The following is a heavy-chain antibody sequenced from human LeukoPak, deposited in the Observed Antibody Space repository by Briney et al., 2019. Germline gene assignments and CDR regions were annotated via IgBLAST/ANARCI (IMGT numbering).Heavy chain of an antibody. J-gene: IGHJ2*01. CDR3: ARERTPGIAVAPGVWYFDL. V-gene: IGHV3-48*01. D-gene: IGHD6-19*01. CDR1: GFTFSSYS. CDR2: ISSSSSTI. Sequence: PGGSLRLSCAASGFTFSSYSMNWVRQAPGKGLEWVSYISSSSSTIYYADSVKGRFTISRDNSKNTLYLQMNSLRAEDTAVYYCARERTPGIAVAPGVWYFDLWGRGTLVTVSS.